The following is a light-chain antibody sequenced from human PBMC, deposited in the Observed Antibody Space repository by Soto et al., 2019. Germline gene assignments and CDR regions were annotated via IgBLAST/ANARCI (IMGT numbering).Light chain of an antibody. CDR2: VGTGGIVG. Sequence: QAVVTQPPSASASLGASVTLTCTLSSGYSNYNVDWYQQRPGKGPRFVMRVGTGGIVGSKGDGIPDRFSVLGSGLNRYLTIKNIQEEDESDYHCGADHGSGSNFVVVFGGGTKVTVL. V-gene: IGLV9-49*01. CDR3: GADHGSGSNFVVV. CDR1: SGYSNYN. J-gene: IGLJ2*01.